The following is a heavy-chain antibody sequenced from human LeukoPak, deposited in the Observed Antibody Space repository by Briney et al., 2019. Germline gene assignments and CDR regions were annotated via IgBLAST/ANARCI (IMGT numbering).Heavy chain of an antibody. CDR3: ARGPPPSYYYYMDV. CDR1: GGSIRSYY. Sequence: SETLSLTCTVSGGSIRSYYWSWIRQPAGKGLEWIGRIYTTGSTNYNPSLKSRVTMSVDTSKNQFSLKLSSVTAADTAVYYCARGPPPSYYYYMDVWGKGTTVTVSS. J-gene: IGHJ6*03. CDR2: IYTTGST. V-gene: IGHV4-4*07.